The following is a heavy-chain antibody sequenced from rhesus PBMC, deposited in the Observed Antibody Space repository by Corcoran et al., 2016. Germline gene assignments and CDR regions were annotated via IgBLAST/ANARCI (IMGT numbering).Heavy chain of an antibody. CDR1: GFSLSTSGMG. D-gene: IGHD3-9*01. Sequence: QVTLKESGPALVKPTQTLTLTCTFSGFSLSTSGMGVGWIRQPPGKTLEWLAPIYWDDDKRYSTSLKSRLTISKDTSKIQVVLTMTNMDPVDTATYYCARIRTRMITVTTSGWGDPMAGYFDYWGQGVLVTVSS. CDR3: ARIRTRMITVTTSGWGDPMAGYFDY. J-gene: IGHJ4*01. V-gene: IGHV2-1*01. CDR2: IYWDDDK.